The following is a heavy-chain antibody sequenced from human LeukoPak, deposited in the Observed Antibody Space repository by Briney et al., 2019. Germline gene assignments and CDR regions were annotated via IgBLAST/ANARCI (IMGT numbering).Heavy chain of an antibody. CDR3: ARDPAGAGIYYDY. D-gene: IGHD6-19*01. CDR2: ISSGGGTI. Sequence: GGPLRLSCVASGFTFSTYSMNWVRQAPGKGLEWLSYISSGGGTIHYADPVKGRFTIYRDNDKNSLYLQMNSLRAEDTAVYYCARDPAGAGIYYDYWGQGTLVTVSS. J-gene: IGHJ4*02. V-gene: IGHV3-48*01. CDR1: GFTFSTYS.